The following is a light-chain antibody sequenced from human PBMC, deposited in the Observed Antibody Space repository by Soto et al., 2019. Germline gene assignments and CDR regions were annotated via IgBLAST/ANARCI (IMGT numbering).Light chain of an antibody. CDR1: QSISNY. J-gene: IGKJ1*01. CDR2: AAS. Sequence: DIQMTQSPSSLSASVGDRVTITCRASQSISNYLNWYQQKPGKAPKLLIYAASTLQSGVPSRFSGSGSGTDFTLTISRLQPDDVATYYCLQYSSHSWTFGQGTKVDIK. CDR3: LQYSSHSWT. V-gene: IGKV1-39*01.